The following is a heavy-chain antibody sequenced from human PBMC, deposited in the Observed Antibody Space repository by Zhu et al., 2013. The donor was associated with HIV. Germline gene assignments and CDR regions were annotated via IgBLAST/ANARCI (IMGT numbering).Heavy chain of an antibody. CDR1: GYTFTSYY. D-gene: IGHD2-2*01. V-gene: IGHV1-46*01. CDR3: AREVVVLLGAFDM. Sequence: QVQLVQSGAEVRKPGASVNVSCKALGYTFTSYYIHWVRQAPGQGLEWMGIINPNGGSTSYAQKFQGRVTMTRDTSTSTVYMELNSLRSEDTAVYHCAREVVVLLGAFDMWGHGTLVSVSS. J-gene: IGHJ3*02. CDR2: INPNGGST.